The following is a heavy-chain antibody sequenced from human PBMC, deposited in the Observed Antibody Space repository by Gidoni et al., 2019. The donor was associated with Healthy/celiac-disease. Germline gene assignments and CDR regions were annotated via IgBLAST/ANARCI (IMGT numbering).Heavy chain of an antibody. Sequence: QVQLAESGGGVVQPGRSLRPSCQAPGSTFSSYGMHGVRQAPGKGLEWVAVIWYDGSNKYYADSVKGRFTISRDNSKNTLYLQMNSLRAEDTAVYYCARDGEAAAFDYWGQGTLVTVSS. D-gene: IGHD2-2*01. V-gene: IGHV3-33*01. J-gene: IGHJ4*02. CDR3: ARDGEAAAFDY. CDR2: IWYDGSNK. CDR1: GSTFSSYG.